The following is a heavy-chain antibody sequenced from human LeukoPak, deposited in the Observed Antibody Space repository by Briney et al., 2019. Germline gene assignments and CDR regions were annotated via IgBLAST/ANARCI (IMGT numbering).Heavy chain of an antibody. D-gene: IGHD6-13*01. CDR3: ARDSLVIAAVNNWFDP. CDR1: GLTFSSYS. J-gene: IGHJ5*02. V-gene: IGHV3-21*01. CDR2: ISSSSSYI. Sequence: PGGSLRLSCAASGLTFSSYSMNWVRQAPGKGLEWVSSISSSSSYIYYADSVKGRFTISRDNAKNSLYLQMNSLRAEDTAVYYCARDSLVIAAVNNWFDPWGQGTLVTVSS.